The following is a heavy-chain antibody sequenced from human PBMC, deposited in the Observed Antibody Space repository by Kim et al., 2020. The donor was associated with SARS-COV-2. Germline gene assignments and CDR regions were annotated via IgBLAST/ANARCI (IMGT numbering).Heavy chain of an antibody. CDR1: GFSSSNYD. CDR2: IGTLGDT. Sequence: GGSLRISCAASGFSSSNYDMHWVRQATGEGLEWVSSIGTLGDTFYPDSVKGRFTISREDAENSLYLQMNSLRAGDTAVYYCARAWGSYRSGNYSGMDVWGQGTTVTVSS. J-gene: IGHJ6*02. CDR3: ARAWGSYRSGNYSGMDV. V-gene: IGHV3-13*01. D-gene: IGHD3-16*02.